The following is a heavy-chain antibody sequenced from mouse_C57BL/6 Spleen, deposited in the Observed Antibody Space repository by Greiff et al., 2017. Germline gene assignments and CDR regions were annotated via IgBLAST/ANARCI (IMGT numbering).Heavy chain of an antibody. CDR2: IDPENGDT. Sequence: VQLQQSGAELVRPGASVKLSCTASGFNIKDDYMHWVKQRPEQGLEWIGWIDPENGDTEYASKFQGKATITAHTSSNTAYLQLSSLTSEDTAVYYCTTGGDFDYWGQGTTLTVSS. J-gene: IGHJ2*01. CDR3: TTGGDFDY. V-gene: IGHV14-4*01. CDR1: GFNIKDDY.